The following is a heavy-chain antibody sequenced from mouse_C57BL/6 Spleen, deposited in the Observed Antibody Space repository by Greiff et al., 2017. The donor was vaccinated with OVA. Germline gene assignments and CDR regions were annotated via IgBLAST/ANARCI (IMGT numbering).Heavy chain of an antibody. CDR2: ISSGSSTI. Sequence: EVKVVESGGGLVKPGGSLKLSCAASGFTFSDYGMHWFRQAPEKGLEWVAYISSGSSTIYYADTVKGRFTISRDNAKNTLFLQMTSLRSEDTAMYYCARELGRSFDYWGQGTTLTVSS. J-gene: IGHJ2*01. CDR1: GFTFSDYG. D-gene: IGHD4-1*01. CDR3: ARELGRSFDY. V-gene: IGHV5-17*01.